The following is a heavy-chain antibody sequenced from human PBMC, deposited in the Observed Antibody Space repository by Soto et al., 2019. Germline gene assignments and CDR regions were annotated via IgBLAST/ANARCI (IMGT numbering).Heavy chain of an antibody. V-gene: IGHV4-31*03. CDR3: ARGANYYDSVGYYYY. CDR2: IYYSGST. D-gene: IGHD3-22*01. Sequence: SETLSLTCTVSGGSISSGGYYWSWIPQHPGKGLEWIGYIYYSGSTYYNPSLKSRVTISVDTSKNQFSLKLSSVTAADTAVYYCARGANYYDSVGYYYYWGQGTLVTVSS. J-gene: IGHJ4*02. CDR1: GGSISSGGYY.